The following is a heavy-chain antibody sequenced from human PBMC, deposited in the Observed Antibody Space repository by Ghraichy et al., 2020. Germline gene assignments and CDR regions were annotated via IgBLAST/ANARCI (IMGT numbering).Heavy chain of an antibody. J-gene: IGHJ6*02. V-gene: IGHV4-34*01. CDR1: GGSFSGYY. CDR2: INHSGST. Sequence: SETLSLTCAVYGGSFSGYYWSWIRQPPGKGLEWIGEINHSGSTNYNQSLKSRVTISVDTSKNQFSLKLSSVTAADTAVYYCARCGDHYYYYGMDVWAKGPRSPSP. D-gene: IGHD2-21*01. CDR3: ARCGDHYYYYGMDV.